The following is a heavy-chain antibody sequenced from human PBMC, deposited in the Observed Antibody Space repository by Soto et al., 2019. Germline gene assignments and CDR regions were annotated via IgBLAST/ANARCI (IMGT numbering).Heavy chain of an antibody. J-gene: IGHJ3*02. CDR2: ISSSSSYI. CDR1: GFTFSSYS. Sequence: EVQLVESGGGLVKPGGSLRLSCAASGFTFSSYSMNWVRQAPGKGLEWVSSISSSSSYIYYADSVKGRFTISRDNAKNSLYLQMNSLRAEDTAVYYCARDASPPQWPLNNKDAFDIWGQGTMVTVSS. V-gene: IGHV3-21*01. CDR3: ARDASPPQWPLNNKDAFDI. D-gene: IGHD6-19*01.